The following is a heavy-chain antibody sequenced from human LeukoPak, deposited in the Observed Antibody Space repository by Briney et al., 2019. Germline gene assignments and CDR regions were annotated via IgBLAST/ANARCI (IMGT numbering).Heavy chain of an antibody. CDR3: ARGGKYGRGRFDY. V-gene: IGHV4-34*01. CDR2: INHSGST. CDR1: GGSFSGYY. D-gene: IGHD1-26*01. J-gene: IGHJ4*02. Sequence: SETLSLTCAVYGGSFSGYYWSWIRQPPGKGLEWIGEINHSGSTNYNPSLKSRVTISVDTSKNQFSLKLSCVTAADTAVYYCARGGKYGRGRFDYWGQGTLVTVSS.